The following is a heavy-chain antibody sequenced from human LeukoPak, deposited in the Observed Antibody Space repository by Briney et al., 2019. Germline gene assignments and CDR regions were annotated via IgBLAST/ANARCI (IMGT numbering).Heavy chain of an antibody. CDR1: GLTFSSYA. Sequence: GGSLRLSCAASGLTFSSYAMSWVRQAPGKGLDWVSTISGTGGSTYYGDSVKGRFTISRDNSKNTLHLQMNSLRAEDTAVYYCARQGTYSSAIGMGYWGQGTLVTVSS. J-gene: IGHJ4*02. CDR3: ARQGTYSSAIGMGY. D-gene: IGHD6-19*01. CDR2: ISGTGGST. V-gene: IGHV3-23*01.